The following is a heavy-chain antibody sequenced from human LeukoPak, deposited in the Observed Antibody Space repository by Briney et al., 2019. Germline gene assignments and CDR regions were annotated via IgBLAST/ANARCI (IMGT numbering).Heavy chain of an antibody. Sequence: PGGSLRLSCAASGFTFSSYWMSWVRQAPGKGLEWVANVNEDGSAQYYVGSVRGRFTISRDNAKNSLYLKMNSLRVEDTAVYYCASDSFSISAQSTVNFGYWGQGILVTVSS. CDR1: GFTFSSYW. CDR2: VNEDGSAQ. V-gene: IGHV3-7*01. CDR3: ASDSFSISAQSTVNFGY. J-gene: IGHJ4*02. D-gene: IGHD3-3*02.